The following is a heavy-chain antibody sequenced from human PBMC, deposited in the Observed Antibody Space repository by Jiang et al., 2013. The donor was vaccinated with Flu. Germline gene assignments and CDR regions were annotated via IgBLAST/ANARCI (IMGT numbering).Heavy chain of an antibody. V-gene: IGHV4-31*03. D-gene: IGHD6-19*01. J-gene: IGHJ4*02. CDR1: GGSISSGGYY. Sequence: SGSGLVKPSQTLSLTCTVSGGSISSGGYYWSWIRQHPGKGLEWIGYIYYSGSTYYNPSLKSRVTISVDTSKNQFSLKLSSVTAADTAVYHCARGPSSGWYPDYWGQGTLVTVSS. CDR2: IYYSGST. CDR3: ARGPSSGWYPDY.